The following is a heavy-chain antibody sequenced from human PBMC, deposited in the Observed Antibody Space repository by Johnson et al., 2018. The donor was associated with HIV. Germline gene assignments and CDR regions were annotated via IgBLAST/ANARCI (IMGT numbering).Heavy chain of an antibody. CDR1: GFTFSSYW. J-gene: IGHJ3*02. CDR2: ISYDGSNK. CDR3: ARKRWEPLDAFDI. V-gene: IGHV3-30*14. Sequence: QVQLVESGGGLVQPGGSLRLSCAASGFTFSSYWMSWVRQAPGKGLEWVAVISYDGSNKYYADSVKGRFTISRDNSKNTLDLQMNSLRAEDTAVYYCARKRWEPLDAFDIWGQGTMVTVSS. D-gene: IGHD1-26*01.